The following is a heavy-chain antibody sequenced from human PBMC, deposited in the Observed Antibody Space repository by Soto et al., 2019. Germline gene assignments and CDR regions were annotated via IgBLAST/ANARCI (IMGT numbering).Heavy chain of an antibody. Sequence: ASVKVSCKASGYTFTSYGISWVRQAPGQGFEWMGWISAYNGNTNYEQKLQGRVTMTTDTSTSTAYMELRSLRSDDTAVYYCARIPYGDYGLGFDYWGQGTLVTVSS. CDR1: GYTFTSYG. J-gene: IGHJ4*02. CDR2: ISAYNGNT. V-gene: IGHV1-18*01. CDR3: ARIPYGDYGLGFDY. D-gene: IGHD4-17*01.